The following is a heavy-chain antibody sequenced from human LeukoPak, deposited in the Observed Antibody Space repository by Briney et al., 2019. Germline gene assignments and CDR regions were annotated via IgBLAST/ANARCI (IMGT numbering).Heavy chain of an antibody. D-gene: IGHD3-22*01. CDR2: IIPILGIA. CDR3: ARKYYYDSSGHNHYFYY. Sequence: SVTVSCKASGGTFSSYAISWVRQAPAQGLEWMGMIIPILGIANYAQKFQGRVPITADKSTSKAYMKLSSLTSEDTAMYYCARKYYYDSSGHNHYFYYWGQGPLVTVSS. V-gene: IGHV1-69*04. J-gene: IGHJ4*02. CDR1: GGTFSSYA.